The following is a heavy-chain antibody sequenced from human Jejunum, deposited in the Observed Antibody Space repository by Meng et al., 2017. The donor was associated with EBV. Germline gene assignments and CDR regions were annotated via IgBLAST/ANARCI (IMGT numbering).Heavy chain of an antibody. D-gene: IGHD3-16*01. CDR3: THYIWGTHPDGVY. J-gene: IGHJ4*01. Sequence: LPGAGLQLVQPSLTRALTFAGSCGSISSNNWGRWVRPTPVKGLEWIVEIHHSGNNNYNPSLKSRVTMSVDKSKNDFSLKLSSVTDADTAVYYCTHYIWGTHPDGVYWGHGTLVTVSS. V-gene: IGHV4-4*02. CDR1: CGSISSNNW. CDR2: IHHSGNN.